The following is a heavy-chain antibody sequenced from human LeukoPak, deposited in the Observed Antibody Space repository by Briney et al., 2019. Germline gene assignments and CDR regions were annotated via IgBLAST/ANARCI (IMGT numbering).Heavy chain of an antibody. CDR1: VYTFTGYY. CDR3: ARIMMYYYGSGSFAAFDY. Sequence: ASVKVSCKASVYTFTGYYMHWVRQAPGQGLERMGWINPNSGGTNYAQKFQGRVTMTRDTSISTAYMELSRLRSDDTAVYYCARIMMYYYGSGSFAAFDYWGQGTLVTVSS. J-gene: IGHJ4*02. D-gene: IGHD3-10*01. V-gene: IGHV1-2*02. CDR2: INPNSGGT.